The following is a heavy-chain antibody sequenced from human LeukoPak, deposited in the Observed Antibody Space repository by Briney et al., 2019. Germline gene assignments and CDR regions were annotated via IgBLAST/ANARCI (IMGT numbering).Heavy chain of an antibody. CDR1: GFAFSSNG. J-gene: IGHJ4*02. CDR2: TSNDERSK. V-gene: IGHV3-30*18. D-gene: IGHD5-24*01. CDR3: VKDRGDGYNYDY. Sequence: GGSLRLPCVASGFAFSSNGMHWVRQAPGKGLEWVAVTSNDERSKYYADSVKGRFTISRDNSKNTLYLQMNSLRAEDTAVYYCVKDRGDGYNYDYWGQGTLVTVSA.